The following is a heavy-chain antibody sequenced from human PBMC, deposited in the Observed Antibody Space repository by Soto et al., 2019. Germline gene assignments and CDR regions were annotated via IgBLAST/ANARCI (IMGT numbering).Heavy chain of an antibody. CDR3: ARDPNPSGSYQGIFDY. Sequence: QVQLVESGGGVVQPGRSLRLSCGASGFTFSNYAMHWVRQAPGKGLEWVAVISSDGTNKYYADSVKGRFTISRDNSQNPLYLPMNRLRAEDTAVYYFARDPNPSGSYQGIFDYWGQGILVTVPS. CDR2: ISSDGTNK. CDR1: GFTFSNYA. V-gene: IGHV3-30-3*01. D-gene: IGHD1-26*01. J-gene: IGHJ4*02.